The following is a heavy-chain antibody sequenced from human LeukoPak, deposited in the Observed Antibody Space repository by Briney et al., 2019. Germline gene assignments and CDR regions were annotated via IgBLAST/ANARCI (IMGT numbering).Heavy chain of an antibody. CDR2: VSAYNGIT. Sequence: GASVKVSCKASGYTFTSYGISWVRQAPGQGLEWMGWVSAYNGITDYAQKLQGRVTMTTDTSTSTAYMELRSLRSDDTAVYYCARVRLEPTYYYYGMDVWGKGTTVTVSS. CDR1: GYTFTSYG. CDR3: ARVRLEPTYYYYGMDV. J-gene: IGHJ6*04. D-gene: IGHD1-1*01. V-gene: IGHV1-18*04.